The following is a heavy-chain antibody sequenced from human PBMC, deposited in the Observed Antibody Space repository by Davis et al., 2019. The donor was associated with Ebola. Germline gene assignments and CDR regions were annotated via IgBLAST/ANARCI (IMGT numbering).Heavy chain of an antibody. CDR3: ATSTTKGAGAFDI. V-gene: IGHV3-21*01. CDR2: ISSSSSYI. D-gene: IGHD1-26*01. J-gene: IGHJ3*02. Sequence: GGSLRLSCAASGFTFSSYEMNWVRQAPGKGLEWVSSISSSSSYIYYADSVKGRFTISRDNAKNSLYLQMNSLRAEDTAVYYCATSTTKGAGAFDIWGQGTMVTVSS. CDR1: GFTFSSYE.